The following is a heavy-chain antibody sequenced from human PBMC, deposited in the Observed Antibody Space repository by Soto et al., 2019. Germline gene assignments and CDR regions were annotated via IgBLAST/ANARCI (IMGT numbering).Heavy chain of an antibody. CDR1: GFTFSSYA. D-gene: IGHD3-9*01. CDR3: ARDGSTYYDILTGYYLGEGYYFDY. CDR2: ISYDGSNK. Sequence: GGSLRLSCAASGFTFSSYAMHWVRQAPGKGLEWVAVISYDGSNKYYADSVKGRFTISRDNSKNTLYLQMNSLRAEDTAVYYCARDGSTYYDILTGYYLGEGYYFDYWGQGTLVTVSS. J-gene: IGHJ4*02. V-gene: IGHV3-30-3*01.